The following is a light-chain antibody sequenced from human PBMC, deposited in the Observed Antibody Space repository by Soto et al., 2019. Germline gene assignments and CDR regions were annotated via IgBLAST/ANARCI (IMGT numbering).Light chain of an antibody. CDR2: DAS. V-gene: IGKV1-33*01. Sequence: DIQMTQSPSSLSASVGDRVTITCQASHDIKKYLNWYQEKPGKAPKLLIYDASNLQTGVPSRFRGSGSGTHFTFTISTLQPEDIATYYCQRYDSLPPTFGQGTLLDIK. CDR3: QRYDSLPPT. J-gene: IGKJ5*01. CDR1: HDIKKY.